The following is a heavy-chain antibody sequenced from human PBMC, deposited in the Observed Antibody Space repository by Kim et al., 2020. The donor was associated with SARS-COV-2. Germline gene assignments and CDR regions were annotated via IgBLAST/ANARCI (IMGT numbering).Heavy chain of an antibody. V-gene: IGHV3-23*01. CDR2: SDGGVRE. CDR3: EASDY. Sequence: SDGGVREHYADSVKGRFTISRDSAKSTLFLQMNSLRAEDTAVYYCEASDYWGQGSLVTVSS. J-gene: IGHJ4*02.